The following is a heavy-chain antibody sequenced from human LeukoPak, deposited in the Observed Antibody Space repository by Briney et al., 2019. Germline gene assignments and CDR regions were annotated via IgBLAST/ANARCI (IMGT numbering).Heavy chain of an antibody. V-gene: IGHV4-34*01. CDR3: ARAVDYSSLFDY. CDR1: GGSFSGYY. D-gene: IGHD2-15*01. Sequence: SETLSLTCAVYGGSFSGYYWSWIRQPPGKGLEWIGEINHSGSTNYNPSLKSRVTISVDTSKNQFSLKLSSVTAADTAVYYCARAVDYSSLFDYWGQGTLVTVSS. J-gene: IGHJ4*02. CDR2: INHSGST.